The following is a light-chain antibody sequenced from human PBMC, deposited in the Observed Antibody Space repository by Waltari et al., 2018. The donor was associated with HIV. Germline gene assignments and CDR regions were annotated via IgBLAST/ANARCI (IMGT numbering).Light chain of an antibody. V-gene: IGLV2-11*01. J-gene: IGLJ1*01. CDR2: DVT. Sequence: SALTQPRSVSGSPGQSVTISCTGTSSDVGGYNYVSWYQHHPGKAPKFMIYDVTKRPSGVPDRFSGSKSGNTASLTISGLQAEDEADYYCCSYAGRYTYVFGTGTKVTVL. CDR1: SSDVGGYNY. CDR3: CSYAGRYTYV.